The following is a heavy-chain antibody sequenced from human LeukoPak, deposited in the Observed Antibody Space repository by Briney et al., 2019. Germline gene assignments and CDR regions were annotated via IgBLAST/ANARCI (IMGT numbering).Heavy chain of an antibody. J-gene: IGHJ3*02. CDR2: MNPNSGNT. Sequence: ASVKVSCKASGYTFTSYDINWVRQAAGQGLEWMGWMNPNSGNTGYAQKFQGRVTTTRNTSISTAYMELSSLRSEDTAVYYCARDAFPPHLHYYASSGYYFAFDIWGQGTMVTVSS. D-gene: IGHD3-22*01. CDR1: GYTFTSYD. V-gene: IGHV1-8*01. CDR3: ARDAFPPHLHYYASSGYYFAFDI.